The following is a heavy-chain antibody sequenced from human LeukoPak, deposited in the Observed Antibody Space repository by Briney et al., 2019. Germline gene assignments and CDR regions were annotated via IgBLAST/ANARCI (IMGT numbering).Heavy chain of an antibody. D-gene: IGHD5-12*01. CDR2: IYYSGST. CDR1: GGSISSSSYY. V-gene: IGHV4-39*07. J-gene: IGHJ4*02. CDR3: ARGLRGYSGYPVEMATTLLDY. Sequence: PSGTLSLTCTVSGGSISSSSYYWGWIRQPPGKGLEWIGSIYYSGSTYYNPSLKSRVTISVDTSKNQFSLKLSSVTAADTAVYYCARGLRGYSGYPVEMATTLLDYWGQGTLVTVSS.